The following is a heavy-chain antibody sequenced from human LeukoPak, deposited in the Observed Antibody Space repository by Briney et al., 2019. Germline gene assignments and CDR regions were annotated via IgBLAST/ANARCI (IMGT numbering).Heavy chain of an antibody. CDR2: ITTSGGST. D-gene: IGHD1-26*01. CDR1: GFTFSSYG. CDR3: ARQWELGFYFDY. Sequence: PGGSLRLSCAASGFTFSSYGMSWVRQAPGKGLEWVSAITTSGGSTYYADSVKGRFTISRDNAKNTLHLQMNSLRDEDTAIYYCARQWELGFYFDYWGQGALVTVSS. V-gene: IGHV3-23*01. J-gene: IGHJ4*02.